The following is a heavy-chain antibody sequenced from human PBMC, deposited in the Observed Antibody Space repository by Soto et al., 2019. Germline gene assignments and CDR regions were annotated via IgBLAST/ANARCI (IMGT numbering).Heavy chain of an antibody. CDR2: IFYSGST. V-gene: IGHV4-39*01. CDR3: ARQPTTGDTDLWFDP. J-gene: IGHJ5*02. D-gene: IGHD2-21*01. Sequence: SETLSLSCNVSGGSISTSRSYWAWIRQPPGKGLEWLANIFYSGSTYYNPSLASRVTVSVDTSKNEFSLKLRSVTAADTAVYYCARQPTTGDTDLWFDPWGQGTLVTVSS. CDR1: GGSISTSRSY.